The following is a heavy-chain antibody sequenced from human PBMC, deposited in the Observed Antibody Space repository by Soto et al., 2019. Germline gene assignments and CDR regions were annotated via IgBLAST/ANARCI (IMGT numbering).Heavy chain of an antibody. CDR2: ISGSGGST. Sequence: PGGSLRLSCAASGFTFSSYAMSWVRQAPGKGLEWVSAISGSGGSTYYADSVKGRFTISRDNSKNTLYLQMNSLRAEDTAVYYSAKGQLLLFAAPFDYWGQAILVTVS. CDR3: AKGQLLLFAAPFDY. V-gene: IGHV3-23*01. CDR1: GFTFSSYA. D-gene: IGHD2-2*01. J-gene: IGHJ4*02.